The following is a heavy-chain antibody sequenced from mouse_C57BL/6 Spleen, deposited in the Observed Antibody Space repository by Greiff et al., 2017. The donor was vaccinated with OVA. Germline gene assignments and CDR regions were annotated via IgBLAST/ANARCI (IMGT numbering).Heavy chain of an antibody. CDR1: GYAFSSSW. J-gene: IGHJ3*01. CDR2: IYPGDGDT. Sequence: QVQLQQSGPELVKPGASVKISCKASGYAFSSSWMNWVKQRPGKGLEWIGRIYPGDGDTNYNGKFKGKATLTADKSSSTAYMQLSSLTSEDSAVYFCARDGGYYLFAYWGQGTLVTVSA. V-gene: IGHV1-82*01. D-gene: IGHD2-3*01. CDR3: ARDGGYYLFAY.